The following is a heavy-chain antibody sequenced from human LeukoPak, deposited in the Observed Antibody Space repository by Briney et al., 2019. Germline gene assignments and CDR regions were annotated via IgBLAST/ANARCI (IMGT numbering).Heavy chain of an antibody. V-gene: IGHV3-23*01. CDR1: GFTFSRSP. J-gene: IGHJ6*03. CDR2: ISDDGYTT. Sequence: GGSLRLSCVASGFTFSRSPMTWVRQGSGKGLEWVSSISDDGYTTYYADSVKGRFTVSRDNSRDTLYVQMNSLRDEDTALYFCARVATLHSFYMDVWGKGTTVTISS. CDR3: ARVATLHSFYMDV. D-gene: IGHD5-12*01.